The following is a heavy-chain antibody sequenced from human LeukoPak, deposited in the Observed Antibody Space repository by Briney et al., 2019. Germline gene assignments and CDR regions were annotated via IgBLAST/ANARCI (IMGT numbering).Heavy chain of an antibody. CDR2: IRFDGSNR. D-gene: IGHD4-17*01. CDR1: GFTFSSYG. V-gene: IGHV3-30*02. CDR3: AKDLDGYGDSPLDY. Sequence: GGSLRLSCAASGFTFSSYGMHWVRQAPGKGLEWVAFIRFDGSNRYYADSVKGRFTISRDNSKNTLYVQMNSLRAGDTAVYFCAKDLDGYGDSPLDYWGQGTLVTVSS. J-gene: IGHJ4*02.